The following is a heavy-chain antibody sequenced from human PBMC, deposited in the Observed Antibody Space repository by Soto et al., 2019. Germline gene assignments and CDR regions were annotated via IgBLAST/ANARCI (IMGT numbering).Heavy chain of an antibody. D-gene: IGHD2-15*01. CDR1: GFSVSTSGEA. V-gene: IGHV2-5*01. CDR3: AHRSCGGCSCYYTLDY. Sequence: QITLKESGPTLVKPTQTLTLTCSCSGFSVSTSGEAVGWIRQPPGKALEWLALIYWNDNKYYSPSLKSRLTITKDTYKNQVVLTMTNMDPEDTATYYGAHRSCGGCSCYYTLDYWGQGTLVTVSS. CDR2: IYWNDNK. J-gene: IGHJ4*02.